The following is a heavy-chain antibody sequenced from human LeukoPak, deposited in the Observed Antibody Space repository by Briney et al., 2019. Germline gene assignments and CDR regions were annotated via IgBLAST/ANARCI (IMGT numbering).Heavy chain of an antibody. Sequence: PGGSLRLSCVASGFPFSSYWMTWARQAPGKGLEWVANIKQDGSKKSYVDSVKGQFTISRDNAKNSLYLQMNSLRAEDTVIYYCTRVGYIDEGIDYWGQGTLVTVSS. CDR1: GFPFSSYW. V-gene: IGHV3-7*04. CDR3: TRVGYIDEGIDY. CDR2: IKQDGSKK. D-gene: IGHD5-24*01. J-gene: IGHJ4*02.